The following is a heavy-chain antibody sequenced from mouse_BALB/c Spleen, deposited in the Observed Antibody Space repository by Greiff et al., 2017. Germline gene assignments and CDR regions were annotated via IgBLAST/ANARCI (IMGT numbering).Heavy chain of an antibody. D-gene: IGHD1-1*01. J-gene: IGHJ4*01. Sequence: VQLQQSGAELAKPGASVKMSCKASGYTFTSYWMHWVKQRPGQGLEWIGYINPSTGYTEYNQKFKDKATLTADKSSSTAYMQLSSLTSEDSAVYYCARSPITTVVAPYAMDYWGQGTSVTVSS. CDR1: GYTFTSYW. CDR3: ARSPITTVVAPYAMDY. CDR2: INPSTGYT. V-gene: IGHV1-7*01.